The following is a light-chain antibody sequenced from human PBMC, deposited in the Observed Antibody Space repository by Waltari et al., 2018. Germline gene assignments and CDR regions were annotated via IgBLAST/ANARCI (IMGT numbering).Light chain of an antibody. CDR3: AAWDDSLSAWL. CDR2: IND. J-gene: IGLJ2*01. CDR1: SSNIGRNP. Sequence: QSVLTQPPSASGTPGPRVIISCSGSSSNIGRNPVTWYQQVPGTAPRLVMFINDQRPSGVPDRFSASKSGTSASLAISGLQSEDEADYYCAAWDDSLSAWLFGGGTNLTVL. V-gene: IGLV1-44*01.